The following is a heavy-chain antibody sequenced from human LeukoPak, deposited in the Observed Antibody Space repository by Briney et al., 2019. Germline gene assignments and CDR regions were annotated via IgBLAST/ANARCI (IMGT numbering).Heavy chain of an antibody. CDR2: ITGNGGTI. J-gene: IGHJ4*02. D-gene: IGHD3-22*01. V-gene: IGHV3-9*03. CDR1: GFSFDDYA. CDR3: VRESGSYYFDY. Sequence: AGRSLRLSCAASGFSFDDYAMHWVRQAPGKGLEWVPGITGNGGTIAYADSVKGRFTVSRDNAKRSLYLQMSSLRAEDMALYYCVRESGSYYFDYWGQGTLVTVSS.